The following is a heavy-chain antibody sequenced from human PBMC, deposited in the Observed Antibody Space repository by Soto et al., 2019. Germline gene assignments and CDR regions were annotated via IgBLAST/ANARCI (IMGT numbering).Heavy chain of an antibody. Sequence: QVQLVQSGAEVKKPGSSVKVSCKASGGTFSSYAISWVRQAPGQGLEWMGGIIPIFGTANYAQKFQGRVTITADESTSPAYMELSSLRSEDTAVYSCARRATYGVVFDYWGQGTLVTVSS. J-gene: IGHJ4*02. D-gene: IGHD4-17*01. CDR1: GGTFSSYA. CDR2: IIPIFGTA. V-gene: IGHV1-69*12. CDR3: ARRATYGVVFDY.